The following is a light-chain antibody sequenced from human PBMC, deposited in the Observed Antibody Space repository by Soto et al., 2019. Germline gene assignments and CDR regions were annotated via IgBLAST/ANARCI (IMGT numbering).Light chain of an antibody. CDR2: GAS. CDR1: QTINNN. J-gene: IGKJ1*01. V-gene: IGKV3-15*01. Sequence: VMTQAPATLSVSPGERATLSCRASQTINNNVAWYQLKDGQVPRLVIYGASTRATDIPARFSGSGSGTEFTLTITDLQAEDLAVYYCQQFHTIPWTFGQGTKVEIK. CDR3: QQFHTIPWT.